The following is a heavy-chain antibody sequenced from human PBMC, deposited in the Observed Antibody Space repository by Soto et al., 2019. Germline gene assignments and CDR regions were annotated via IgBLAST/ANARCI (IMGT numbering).Heavy chain of an antibody. CDR1: GGSISTNNW. J-gene: IGHJ4*02. CDR2: IYHSGST. Sequence: QVQLQESGPGLVEPSGTLSLTCGVSGGSISTNNWWSWVRQSPGRGLEWIGEIYHSGSTNYNPSLKSRVTMSVDKSKHQFSLELTSVTAADTAVYYCAREKGAGTYVGFDYWGQGTLVTVSS. CDR3: AREKGAGTYVGFDY. D-gene: IGHD3-10*01. V-gene: IGHV4-4*02.